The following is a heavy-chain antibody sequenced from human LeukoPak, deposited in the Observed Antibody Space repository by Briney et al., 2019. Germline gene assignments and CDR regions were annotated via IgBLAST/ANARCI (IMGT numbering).Heavy chain of an antibody. J-gene: IGHJ6*03. V-gene: IGHV7-4-1*02. CDR1: GYTFTNYA. Sequence: EASVKVSCKASGYTFTNYAMNWVRQAPGQGLEWMGWINTNTGNPTYAQGFTGRFVFSLDTSVSTAYLQISSLKAEDTAVYYCARDRSSGWYGDYYYYYYMDVWGKGTTVTVSS. CDR2: INTNTGNP. D-gene: IGHD6-19*01. CDR3: ARDRSSGWYGDYYYYYYMDV.